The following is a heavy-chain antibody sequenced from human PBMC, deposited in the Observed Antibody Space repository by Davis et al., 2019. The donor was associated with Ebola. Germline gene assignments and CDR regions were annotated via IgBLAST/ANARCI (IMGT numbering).Heavy chain of an antibody. J-gene: IGHJ4*02. D-gene: IGHD6-19*01. Sequence: GGSLRLSCAASGFTVSSNYMSWVRQAPGKGLEWVSYISSSSSTIYYADSVKGRFTISRDNAKNSLYLQMNSLRAEDTAVYYCATSSGWYVYWGQGTLVTVSS. CDR2: ISSSSSTI. CDR3: ATSSGWYVY. CDR1: GFTVSSNY. V-gene: IGHV3-48*01.